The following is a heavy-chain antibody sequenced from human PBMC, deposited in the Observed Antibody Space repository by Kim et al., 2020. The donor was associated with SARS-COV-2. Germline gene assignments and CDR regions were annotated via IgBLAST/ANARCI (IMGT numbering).Heavy chain of an antibody. Sequence: WGSLRLSCAASGFIFSSYWMSWVRQAPGKGLEWVANIKQDGSEKNYVDSVKGRFTISRDSAKNSLYLQMNSLRAEDTAVYYCARGGSYLFDYWGQGTLVTVSS. CDR1: GFIFSSYW. V-gene: IGHV3-7*02. CDR3: ARGGSYLFDY. D-gene: IGHD1-26*01. CDR2: IKQDGSEK. J-gene: IGHJ4*02.